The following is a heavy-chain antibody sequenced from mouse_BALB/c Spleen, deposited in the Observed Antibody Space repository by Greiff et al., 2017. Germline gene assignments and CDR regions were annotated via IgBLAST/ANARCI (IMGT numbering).Heavy chain of an antibody. CDR1: GYTFTDYN. D-gene: IGHD2-1*01. CDR2: IYPYNGGT. Sequence: VQLQQSGPELVKPGASVKISCKASGYTFTDYNMHWVKQSHGKSLEWIGYIYPYNGGTGYNQKFKSKATLTVDNSSSTAYMELRSLTSEDSAVYYCASETYGNYYAMDYWGQGTSVTVSS. CDR3: ASETYGNYYAMDY. J-gene: IGHJ4*01. V-gene: IGHV1S29*02.